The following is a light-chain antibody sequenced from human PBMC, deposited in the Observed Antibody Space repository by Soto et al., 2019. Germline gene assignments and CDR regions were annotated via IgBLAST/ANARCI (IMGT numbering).Light chain of an antibody. CDR3: QQYYSPHP. CDR2: AAS. V-gene: IGKV1-8*01. J-gene: IGKJ4*01. CDR1: QGINSY. Sequence: AIRMTQSPSSLSASTGDRVTITCRASQGINSYLAWYQQKPGKAPKLLIYAASTLQSGVPSRFSGSGAGTDFTHTPSCLQSEVFATYYFQQYYSPHPFGGGTPVEIK.